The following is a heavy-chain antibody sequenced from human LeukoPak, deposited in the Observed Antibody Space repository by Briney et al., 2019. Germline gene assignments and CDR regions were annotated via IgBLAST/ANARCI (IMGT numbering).Heavy chain of an antibody. J-gene: IGHJ4*02. CDR2: INPNSGGT. D-gene: IGHD3-9*01. CDR1: GYTFTGYY. CDR3: VRDYYDILTGYPPSNFDY. Sequence: ASVKVSCKASGYTFTGYYMHWVRQAPGQGLEWMGWINPNSGGTNFAQKFQGRVTMTTDTSTSTAYMELRTLRSDDTAVYYCVRDYYDILTGYPPSNFDYWGQGTLVTVSS. V-gene: IGHV1-2*02.